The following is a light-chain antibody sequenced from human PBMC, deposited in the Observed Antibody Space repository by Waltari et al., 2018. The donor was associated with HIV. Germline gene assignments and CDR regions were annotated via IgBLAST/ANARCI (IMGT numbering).Light chain of an antibody. CDR2: EGK. V-gene: IGLV2-14*01. CDR3: SSYTGRVSL. J-gene: IGLJ2*01. Sequence: ALARPASVFGSPDKPLTIPSPDPAVPIFNFFSWYQQRPGKAPKVIIYEGKYRASGVSARFSASKSDITASLTISGLQTDDEANYYCSSYTGRVSLFGGGTKLTVL. CDR1: AVPIFNF.